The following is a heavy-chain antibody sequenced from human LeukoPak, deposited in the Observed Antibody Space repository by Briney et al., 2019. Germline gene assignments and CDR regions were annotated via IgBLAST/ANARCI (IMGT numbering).Heavy chain of an antibody. D-gene: IGHD2-2*01. CDR2: ISAYNGNT. V-gene: IGHV1-18*01. Sequence: ASVKVSCKASGYTFTSNAISWVRQAPGQGLEWMGWISAYNGNTNYAQKLQGRVTMTTDTSTSTAYMELRSLRSDGTAVYYCARVWELGIYCSSTSCQTYYFDYWGQGTLVTVSS. CDR1: GYTFTSNA. J-gene: IGHJ4*02. CDR3: ARVWELGIYCSSTSCQTYYFDY.